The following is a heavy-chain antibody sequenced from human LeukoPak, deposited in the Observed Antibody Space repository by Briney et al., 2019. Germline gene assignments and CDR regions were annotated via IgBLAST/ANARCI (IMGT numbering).Heavy chain of an antibody. CDR1: GFTFSNYA. D-gene: IGHD5-24*01. CDR3: GRDPSARVTIDF. Sequence: GGSLRLSCAASGFTFSNYAMHWVRQAPGKGLEWVAIVSHDGRKQYYAESVKGRFTISRDSSKNTVSLQMNSLRAGDSALYYCGRDPSARVTIDFWGQGTLVTVSS. CDR2: VSHDGRKQ. V-gene: IGHV3-30*04. J-gene: IGHJ4*02.